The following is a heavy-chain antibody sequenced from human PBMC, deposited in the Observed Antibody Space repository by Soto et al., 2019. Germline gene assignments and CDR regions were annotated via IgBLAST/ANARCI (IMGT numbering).Heavy chain of an antibody. Sequence: QVQLQQWGAGLLKPSETLSLTCAVYGGSFSGYYWSWIRQPPGKGLEWIGEINHSGSTNYNPSLKSRVTISVDTSKNQCSLKLSSGTAADTAVYYCSGSGGLQLRPVDYWGQGTLVTVAS. J-gene: IGHJ4*02. CDR1: GGSFSGYY. D-gene: IGHD5-12*01. CDR3: SGSGGLQLRPVDY. V-gene: IGHV4-34*01. CDR2: INHSGST.